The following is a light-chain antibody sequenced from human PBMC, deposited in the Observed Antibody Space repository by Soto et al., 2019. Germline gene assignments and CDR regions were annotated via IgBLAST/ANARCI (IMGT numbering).Light chain of an antibody. J-gene: IGLJ1*01. Sequence: QSALTQPPSASGSPGQSVIISCTGTSSDVGGYNYVSWYQQHPGKAPKLMIYEVTKRPSGVPDRFSGSKSGNTASLTVAGLQAEDEADYYCCSYAGSNTPYVFGTGTKVTVL. V-gene: IGLV2-8*01. CDR3: CSYAGSNTPYV. CDR2: EVT. CDR1: SSDVGGYNY.